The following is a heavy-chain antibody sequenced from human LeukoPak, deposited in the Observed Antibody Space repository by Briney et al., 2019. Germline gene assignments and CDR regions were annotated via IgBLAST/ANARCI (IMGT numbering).Heavy chain of an antibody. CDR2: IRQDGSKK. V-gene: IGHV3-7*01. Sequence: GGSLRLSCAASEFTFSNYWMGWVRQAPGKGLEWVANIRQDGSKKYYVASVKGRFTISRDNAKSSLYLQVSSLRAEDTAVYYCARVRYYYMDVWGKGATVTVSS. CDR3: ARVRYYYMDV. J-gene: IGHJ6*03. CDR1: EFTFSNYW.